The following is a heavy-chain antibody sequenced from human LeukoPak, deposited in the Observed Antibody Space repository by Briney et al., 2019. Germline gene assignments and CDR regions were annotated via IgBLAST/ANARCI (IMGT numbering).Heavy chain of an antibody. J-gene: IGHJ4*02. CDR1: GFTFRSYS. CDR3: AKERSPYCSSTSCYYFDY. Sequence: GGSLRLSCAASGFTFRSYSINWVRQAPGKGLEWVSSISNSSSYIYYADSVKGRFTISRDNGKNSLYLQMNSLRAEDTAVYYCAKERSPYCSSTSCYYFDYWGQGTLVTVSS. CDR2: ISNSSSYI. D-gene: IGHD2-2*01. V-gene: IGHV3-21*01.